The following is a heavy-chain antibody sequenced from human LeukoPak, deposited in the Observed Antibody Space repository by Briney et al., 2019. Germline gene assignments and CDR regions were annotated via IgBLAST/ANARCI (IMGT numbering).Heavy chain of an antibody. J-gene: IGHJ4*02. CDR1: GYTFTSYA. CDR3: ARVSDGYNSRILDY. CDR2: INTNTGNP. Sequence: GASVKVSSKASGYTFTSYAMNWVRQAPGQGLEWMGWINTNTGNPTYAQGFTGRFVFSLDTSVSTAYLQISSLKAEDTAVYYCARVSDGYNSRILDYWGQGTLVTVSS. D-gene: IGHD5-24*01. V-gene: IGHV7-4-1*02.